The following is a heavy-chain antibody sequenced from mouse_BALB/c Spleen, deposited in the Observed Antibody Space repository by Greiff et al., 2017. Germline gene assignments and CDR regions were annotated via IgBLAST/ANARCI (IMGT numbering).Heavy chain of an antibody. CDR1: GYTFTDYA. CDR3: ARNYGSSYEFAY. Sequence: QVQLQQSGAELVRPGVSVKISCKGSGYTFTDYAMHWVKQSHAKSLEWIGVISTYYGDASYNQKFKGKATMTVDKSSSTAYMELARLTSEDSAIYYCARNYGSSYEFAYWGQGTLVTVSA. V-gene: IGHV1S137*01. CDR2: ISTYYGDA. D-gene: IGHD1-1*01. J-gene: IGHJ3*01.